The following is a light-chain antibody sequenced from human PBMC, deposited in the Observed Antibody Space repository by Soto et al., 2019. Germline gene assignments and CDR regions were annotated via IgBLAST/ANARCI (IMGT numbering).Light chain of an antibody. CDR1: SSNIGNNA. V-gene: IGLV1-36*01. Sequence: QSVLTQPPSASGAPGQRVTISCSGSSSNIGNNAVNWYQQLPGKAPKLLIYYDDLLPSGVSDRFSGSKSGTSASLAISGLQSEDEADYYCAAWDDSLNGWVFGGGTKVTVL. CDR3: AAWDDSLNGWV. CDR2: YDD. J-gene: IGLJ3*02.